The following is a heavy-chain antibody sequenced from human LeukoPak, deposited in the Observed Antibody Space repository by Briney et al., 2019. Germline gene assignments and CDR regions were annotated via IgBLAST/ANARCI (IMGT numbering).Heavy chain of an antibody. Sequence: ASVKVSCKASGGTFSSYAISWVRQAPGQGLEWMGRTIPILGIANHAQKFQGRVTITADKSTSTAYMELSSLRSEDTAVYYCARDLKSHYYDSSGPNYWGQGTLVTVSS. V-gene: IGHV1-69*04. CDR2: TIPILGIA. J-gene: IGHJ4*02. D-gene: IGHD3-22*01. CDR1: GGTFSSYA. CDR3: ARDLKSHYYDSSGPNY.